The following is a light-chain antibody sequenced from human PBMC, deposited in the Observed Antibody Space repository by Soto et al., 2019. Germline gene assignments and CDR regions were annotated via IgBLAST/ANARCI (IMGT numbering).Light chain of an antibody. CDR2: GAS. V-gene: IGKV3-20*01. J-gene: IGKJ1*01. CDR3: QQYGSSGT. Sequence: EIVWTQSPGTLSLSPGERAPLSCRASQSVSNNYFAWYQQKPGQAPRLLIYGASNRASGIPDRFSGGGSGTDFTLTISRLEPEDFAVYYCQQYGSSGTFGQGTKVDIK. CDR1: QSVSNNY.